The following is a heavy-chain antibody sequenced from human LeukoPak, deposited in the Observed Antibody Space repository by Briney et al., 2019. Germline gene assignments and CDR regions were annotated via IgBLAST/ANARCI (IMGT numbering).Heavy chain of an antibody. CDR1: GYTFTSYG. CDR3: ARDWCSGGSCYFRWFDP. Sequence: ASVKVSCKASGYTFTSYGISWVRQAPGQGLEWMGWISAYNGNTNYAQKLQGRVTMTTDTSTSTAYMELRSLRSDDTAVYYCARDWCSGGSCYFRWFDPWGQGTLVTVSS. CDR2: ISAYNGNT. V-gene: IGHV1-18*01. J-gene: IGHJ5*02. D-gene: IGHD2-15*01.